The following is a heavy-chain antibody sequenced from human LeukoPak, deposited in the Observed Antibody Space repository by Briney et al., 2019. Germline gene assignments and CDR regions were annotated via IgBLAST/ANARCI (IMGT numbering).Heavy chain of an antibody. V-gene: IGHV4-39*07. CDR3: ARVLYCSSTSCHPVRGYFQH. Sequence: PSETLSLTCTVSGGSISSSSYYWSWIRQPPGKGLEWIGEINHSGSANYNPSLKSRVTISVDTSKNQFSLKLSSVTAADTAVYYCARVLYCSSTSCHPVRGYFQHWGQGTLVTVSS. J-gene: IGHJ1*01. CDR2: INHSGSA. D-gene: IGHD2-2*01. CDR1: GGSISSSSYY.